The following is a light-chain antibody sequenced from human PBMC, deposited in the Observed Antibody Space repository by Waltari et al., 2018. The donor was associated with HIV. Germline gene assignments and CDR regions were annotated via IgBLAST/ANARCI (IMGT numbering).Light chain of an antibody. Sequence: EIVLTQSPATLPLSPGERATLSCRASQSVNSYLAWYQQKPGQPPRLLIYDASNRAAGIPARFSGSGSGTDFTLTMSSLEPEDFAVYYCQQRSNWPITFGQGTRLEMK. V-gene: IGKV3-11*01. J-gene: IGKJ5*01. CDR1: QSVNSY. CDR3: QQRSNWPIT. CDR2: DAS.